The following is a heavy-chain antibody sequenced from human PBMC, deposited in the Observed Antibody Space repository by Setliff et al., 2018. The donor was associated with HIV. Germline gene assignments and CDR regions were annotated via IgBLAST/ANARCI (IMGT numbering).Heavy chain of an antibody. Sequence: SETLSLTCTVSGDFFSSSSYYWGWIRQPPGKGLEWIGSIYYSGSTYYNPSLKSRVTISVDTSKTHFFLKLTAVTAAATATYYCARGLSVYSYANIYYSHGMDVWGQGTTVTVSS. J-gene: IGHJ6*02. CDR3: ARGLSVYSYANIYYSHGMDV. CDR2: IYYSGST. V-gene: IGHV4-39*02. D-gene: IGHD3-16*01. CDR1: GDFFSSSSYY.